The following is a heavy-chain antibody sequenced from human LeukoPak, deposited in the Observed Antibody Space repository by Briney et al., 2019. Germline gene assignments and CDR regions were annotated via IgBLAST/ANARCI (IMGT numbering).Heavy chain of an antibody. J-gene: IGHJ4*02. CDR1: GFTFSNYG. Sequence: HPATSLRLSCAASGFTFSNYGMHWVRQAPGKGLEWVALIWFDGTNKYYADSVKGRFIISRYNSNTTLYLQMNSLRVEDTAVYYCARQTTVATDCWGQGTLVTVSS. V-gene: IGHV3-33*01. CDR3: ARQTTVATDC. CDR2: IWFDGTNK. D-gene: IGHD4-23*01.